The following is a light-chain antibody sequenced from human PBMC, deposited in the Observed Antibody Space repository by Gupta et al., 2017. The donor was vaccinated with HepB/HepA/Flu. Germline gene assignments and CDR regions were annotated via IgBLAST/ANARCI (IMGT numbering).Light chain of an antibody. CDR2: SAS. CDR3: QQCLTTPIT. Sequence: DIQMTQSPSYLSASVGDRVTITCRASQSIRNYLNWYQHKPGKAPKLLIYSASTLQNEVPSRFSGSGSGTEFTLTISSLQPEDFAAYYCQQCLTTPITFGQGTRLELK. J-gene: IGKJ5*01. CDR1: QSIRNY. V-gene: IGKV1-39*01.